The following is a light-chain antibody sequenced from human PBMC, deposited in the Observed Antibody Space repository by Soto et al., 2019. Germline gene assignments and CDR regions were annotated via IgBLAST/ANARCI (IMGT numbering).Light chain of an antibody. Sequence: QSALTQPASVSGSPGQSITISCTGTSSDVGGYNYVSWYQQHPAKAPKLIIYDVNKRPSGVSNRFSGSKSGNTASLTISALQAEDEADYYCDSYTNRGTLGVVFGGGTQLTVL. J-gene: IGLJ2*01. CDR1: SSDVGGYNY. CDR2: DVN. CDR3: DSYTNRGTLGVV. V-gene: IGLV2-14*03.